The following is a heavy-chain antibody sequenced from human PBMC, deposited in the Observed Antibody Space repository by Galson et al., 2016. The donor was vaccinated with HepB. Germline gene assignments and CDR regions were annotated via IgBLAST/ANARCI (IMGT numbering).Heavy chain of an antibody. D-gene: IGHD2-2*01. CDR1: GYRFNTYW. V-gene: IGHV5-51*01. CDR3: AAQGGTSFDH. Sequence: QSGAEVKKPGESLKISCRGLGYRFNTYWTGWVRQRPGKGLEWMGIIYPDDSDTRYSPTFQGQVTISADKSITTAYLQWNTLRASDTAMYYCAAQGGTSFDHWGQGTLVTVSS. CDR2: IYPDDSDT. J-gene: IGHJ1*01.